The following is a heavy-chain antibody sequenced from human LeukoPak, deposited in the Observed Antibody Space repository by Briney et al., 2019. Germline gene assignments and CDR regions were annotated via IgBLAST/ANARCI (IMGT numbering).Heavy chain of an antibody. J-gene: IGHJ3*02. D-gene: IGHD2-2*02. V-gene: IGHV4-31*03. CDR3: ARQSPEKQPTSPDFVVVPAAIVGVGAFDI. Sequence: PSETLSLTCTVSGGSISSGGYYWSWIRQHPGKGLEWIGYIYYSGSTYYNPSLKSRVTISVDTSKNQFSLKLSSVTAADTAVYYCARQSPEKQPTSPDFVVVPAAIVGVGAFDIWGQGTMVTVSS. CDR2: IYYSGST. CDR1: GGSISSGGYY.